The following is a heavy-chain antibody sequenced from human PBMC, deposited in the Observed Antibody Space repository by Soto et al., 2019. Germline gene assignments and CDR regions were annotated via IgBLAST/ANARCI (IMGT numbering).Heavy chain of an antibody. V-gene: IGHV3-74*01. CDR3: ARGRGYGDYFYFDY. D-gene: IGHD4-17*01. CDR1: GFTFSSYW. Sequence: EVQLVESGGGLVQPGGSLRLSCAASGFTFSSYWIHWVRQAPGKGLVWVSGIGSDGSPTRYADSVKGRFTISRDNAKNTLYLQMSSLRAEDTAVYYCARGRGYGDYFYFDYWGQGTLVTVSS. CDR2: IGSDGSPT. J-gene: IGHJ4*02.